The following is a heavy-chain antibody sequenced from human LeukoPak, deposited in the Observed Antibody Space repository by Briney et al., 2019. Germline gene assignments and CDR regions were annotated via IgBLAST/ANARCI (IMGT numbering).Heavy chain of an antibody. CDR2: IYYSGST. D-gene: IGHD3-16*01. J-gene: IGHJ4*02. CDR3: ARGPGEYSGYYFDY. V-gene: IGHV4-59*08. Sequence: SETLSLTCTVSGGSISSYYWSWIRQPPGKGLEWIGYIYYSGSTNYNPSLKSRVTISVDTSKNQFPLKLSSVTAADTAVYYCARGPGEYSGYYFDYWGQGTLVTVSS. CDR1: GGSISSYY.